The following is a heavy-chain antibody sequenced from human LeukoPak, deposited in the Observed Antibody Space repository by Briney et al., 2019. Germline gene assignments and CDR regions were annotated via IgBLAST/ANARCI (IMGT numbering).Heavy chain of an antibody. D-gene: IGHD2-2*01. Sequence: GGSLRLSCAASGFTFSSYEMNWVRQAPGKGLEWVSYISSSGSTIYYADSVKGRFTISRDNAKNSLYLQMNSLRAEDTAVYYCARRDCSSTSCRPGWGQGTLVTVSS. CDR3: ARRDCSSTSCRPG. CDR1: GFTFSSYE. CDR2: ISSSGSTI. J-gene: IGHJ4*02. V-gene: IGHV3-48*03.